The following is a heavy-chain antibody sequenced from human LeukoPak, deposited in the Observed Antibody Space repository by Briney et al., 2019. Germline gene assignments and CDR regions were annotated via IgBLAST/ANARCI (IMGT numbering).Heavy chain of an antibody. CDR1: GFTFSSYA. D-gene: IGHD3-22*01. V-gene: IGHV3-30*02. CDR2: IRYDGSNK. Sequence: GGSLRLSCAASGFTFSSYAMSWVRQAPGKGLEWVAFIRYDGSNKYYADSVKGRFTISRDNSKNTLYLQMNSLRAEDTAVYYCAKDLYYYDSSGVFDYWGQGTLVTVSS. CDR3: AKDLYYYDSSGVFDY. J-gene: IGHJ4*02.